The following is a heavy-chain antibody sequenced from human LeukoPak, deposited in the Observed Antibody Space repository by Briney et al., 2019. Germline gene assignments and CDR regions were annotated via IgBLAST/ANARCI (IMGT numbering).Heavy chain of an antibody. Sequence: SETLSLTCTVSGGSISSYYWSWIRQPPGKGLKWLGYIYYSGSTNYNPSLKSRVTISVDTSKNQFSLKLSSVTAADTAVYYCARDGGSGSYYYLNYWGQGTLVTVSS. V-gene: IGHV4-59*01. CDR1: GGSISSYY. D-gene: IGHD1-26*01. CDR2: IYYSGST. CDR3: ARDGGSGSYYYLNY. J-gene: IGHJ4*02.